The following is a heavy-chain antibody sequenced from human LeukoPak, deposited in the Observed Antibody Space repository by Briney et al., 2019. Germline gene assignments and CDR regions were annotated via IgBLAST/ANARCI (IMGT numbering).Heavy chain of an antibody. V-gene: IGHV4-39*01. J-gene: IGHJ4*02. Sequence: SETLSLTCTVSGGSTSSSSYYWGWIRQPPGKGLEWIGSIYYSGSTYYNPSLKSQVTISIETSKNQISLKLTSVTAADTAVYYCARNTWSGYFLPYYFDYWGQGTLVTVSS. CDR2: IYYSGST. CDR3: ARNTWSGYFLPYYFDY. CDR1: GGSTSSSSYY. D-gene: IGHD3-3*01.